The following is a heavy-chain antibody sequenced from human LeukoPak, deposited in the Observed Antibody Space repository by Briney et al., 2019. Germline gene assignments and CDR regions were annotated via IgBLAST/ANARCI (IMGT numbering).Heavy chain of an antibody. CDR3: AKGTYDFWSGYYYFDY. CDR2: ISGSVSGSGDST. Sequence: GGCVRLPCAASGSSFGGYAMSWVRQAAGKGLEWVSEISGSVSGSGDSTHYADSVKGRFTISRDNSKNTLYLQMNSLRAEDTAVYYCAKGTYDFWSGYYYFDYWGQGTLVTVSS. J-gene: IGHJ4*02. CDR1: GSSFGGYA. D-gene: IGHD3-3*01. V-gene: IGHV3-23*01.